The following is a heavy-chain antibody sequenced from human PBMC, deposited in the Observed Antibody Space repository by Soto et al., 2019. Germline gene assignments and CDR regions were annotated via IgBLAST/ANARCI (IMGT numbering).Heavy chain of an antibody. J-gene: IGHJ6*02. Sequence: QVQLVQSGAEVKKPESSVKVSCKASGGTFSIYAISWVRQAPGQGLEWMGGIIPIFGTADYAQKFQGRVTITADESTSRASMELSSLRSEDTAVYYCARHLEPHYYGMDVWGQGTTVTVSS. CDR3: ARHLEPHYYGMDV. D-gene: IGHD1-1*01. CDR1: GGTFSIYA. CDR2: IIPIFGTA. V-gene: IGHV1-69*12.